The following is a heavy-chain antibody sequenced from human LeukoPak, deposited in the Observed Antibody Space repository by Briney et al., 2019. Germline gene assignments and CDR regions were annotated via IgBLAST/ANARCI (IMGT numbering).Heavy chain of an antibody. Sequence: GGSLRLSCAASGFTFSNYWMGWVRQAPGKGLEWVANIKTDGYDKYYADSVKGRFTISRDNSKNTLYLQMNSLRAEDTAVYYCAKDSHYDILTAYYPPDYWGQGTLVTVSS. D-gene: IGHD3-9*01. CDR1: GFTFSNYW. CDR2: IKTDGYDK. CDR3: AKDSHYDILTAYYPPDY. J-gene: IGHJ4*02. V-gene: IGHV3-7*01.